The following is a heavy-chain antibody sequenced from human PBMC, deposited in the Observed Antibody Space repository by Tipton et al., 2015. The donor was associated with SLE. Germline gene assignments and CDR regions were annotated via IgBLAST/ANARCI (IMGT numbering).Heavy chain of an antibody. D-gene: IGHD3-10*02. CDR1: GGSFSGYY. CDR3: ARYRYYVSGRFDY. CDR2: IFYNGRT. J-gene: IGHJ4*02. V-gene: IGHV4-34*09. Sequence: TLSLTCAVYGGSFSGYYWSWIRQPPGKGLEWIGSIFYNGRTKYDPSLESRVSISVDTSKNQFSLELTSVTAADTSVDYCARYRYYVSGRFDYWGQGILVTFSS.